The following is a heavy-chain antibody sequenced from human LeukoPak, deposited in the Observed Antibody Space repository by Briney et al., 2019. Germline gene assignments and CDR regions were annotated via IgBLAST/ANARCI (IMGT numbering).Heavy chain of an antibody. CDR1: GYSFTRYG. J-gene: IGHJ4*02. Sequence: GAAVKVSCKASGYSFTRYGFSWVRQAPGQGLEWMAWIGAYNFKTSYAQKFQGRLTVTADTSTDTAYMELRGLRSDDTAVYYCARDLEPGYSYASEFDHWGQGTLITVSS. D-gene: IGHD5-18*01. V-gene: IGHV1-18*04. CDR3: ARDLEPGYSYASEFDH. CDR2: IGAYNFKT.